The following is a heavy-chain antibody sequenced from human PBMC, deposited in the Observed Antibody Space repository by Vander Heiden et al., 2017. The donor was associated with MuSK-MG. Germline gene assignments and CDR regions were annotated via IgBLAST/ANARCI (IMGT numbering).Heavy chain of an antibody. CDR3: ATTTRDDAFDI. Sequence: EVQLVQSGTEVKKPGSTVKISCKYPFIDYYMHWVQQAPGKGLVWMGLVHPKVGKTIYAEKLQGRITITADTSTATSYLEFSDLRSDDTAVYYCATTTRDDAFDIWGQGTMVTVSS. CDR1: YPFIDYY. CDR2: VHPKVGKT. J-gene: IGHJ3*02. D-gene: IGHD1-1*01. V-gene: IGHV1-69-2*01.